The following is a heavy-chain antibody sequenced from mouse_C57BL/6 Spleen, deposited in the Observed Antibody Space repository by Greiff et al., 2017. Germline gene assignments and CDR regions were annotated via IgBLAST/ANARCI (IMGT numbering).Heavy chain of an antibody. CDR1: GYTFTSYW. Sequence: QVQLQQPGAELVMPGASVKLSCKASGYTFTSYWMHWVKQRPGQGLEWIGEIDPSDSYTNYNQKFKGKSTLTVDKASSTAYMQLSSLTSEDSAVYSCASGDGVYYAMDYWGQGTSVTVSS. J-gene: IGHJ4*01. V-gene: IGHV1-69*01. CDR2: IDPSDSYT. CDR3: ASGDGVYYAMDY. D-gene: IGHD3-2*02.